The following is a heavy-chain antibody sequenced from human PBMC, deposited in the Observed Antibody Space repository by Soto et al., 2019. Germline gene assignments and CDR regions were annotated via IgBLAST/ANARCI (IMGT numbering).Heavy chain of an antibody. CDR2: IWPSGST. CDR3: ARHEGYCSITNRCPFAY. Sequence: SETLSLTCAVSGDSISNNHWWSWVRQPPGKGLEWIGEIWPSGSTNYNPPLKSRVTISVDFSQNQFSLRLSSVTAADTAVYYCARHEGYCSITNRCPFAYWGQGILVTVSS. V-gene: IGHV4-4*02. D-gene: IGHD2-2*01. J-gene: IGHJ4*02. CDR1: GDSISNNHW.